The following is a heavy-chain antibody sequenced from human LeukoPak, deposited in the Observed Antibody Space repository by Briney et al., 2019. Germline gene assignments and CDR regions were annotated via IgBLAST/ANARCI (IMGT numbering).Heavy chain of an antibody. V-gene: IGHV1-69*13. J-gene: IGHJ4*02. CDR2: IIRSLTTS. CDR3: ASPAVIVPPSPQPFDY. Sequence: SVKVSCKASGVTFSDYAISWVRQAPRQGLEWMGGIIRSLTTSNYAQKFQGRVTITADESTSTAYMELSSLRSEDTAIYYCASPAVIVPPSPQPFDYWGQGTLVTVSS. CDR1: GVTFSDYA. D-gene: IGHD2/OR15-2a*01.